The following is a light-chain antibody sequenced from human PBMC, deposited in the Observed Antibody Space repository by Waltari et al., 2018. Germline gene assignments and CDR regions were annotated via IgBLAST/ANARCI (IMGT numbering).Light chain of an antibody. CDR2: EVN. CDR3: SSYTSSTTLV. Sequence: QSALNQPASVSGSPGQSITISCTGTRSDVGGYNYVSWYQHHPGNVPKLIISEVNNRPSGVSHRFSGSKSGNTASLSISGLQTEDEADYYCSSYTSSTTLVFGTGTKVTVL. CDR1: RSDVGGYNY. J-gene: IGLJ1*01. V-gene: IGLV2-14*01.